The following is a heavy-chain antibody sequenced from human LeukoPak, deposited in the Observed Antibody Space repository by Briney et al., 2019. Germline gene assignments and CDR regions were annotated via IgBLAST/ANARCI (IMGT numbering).Heavy chain of an antibody. CDR2: IKQDGSEK. CDR3: ARDRIYSYGYPSNGAVYYFCS. CDR1: GFTFSSYW. J-gene: IGHJ4*02. D-gene: IGHD5-18*01. V-gene: IGHV3-7*01. Sequence: PGGSLRLSCAASGFTFSSYWMSWVRQAPGKGLEWVANIKQDGSEKYYVDSVKGRFTISRDNAKNSLYLQMNSLRAEDTAVYYCARDRIYSYGYPSNGAVYYFCSWGQGTLVTVSS.